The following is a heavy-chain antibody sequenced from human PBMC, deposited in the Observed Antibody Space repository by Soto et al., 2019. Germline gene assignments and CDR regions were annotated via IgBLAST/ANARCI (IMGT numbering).Heavy chain of an antibody. Sequence: ASVKVSCKASGYTFTTYAIHWVRQAPGQSPEWMGWINADNGNTRYSQKFQGRITITRDTSASTAYMELSSLRSDDTAVYYCAKDREYSGYDRLPLDYWGQGTLVTVSS. J-gene: IGHJ4*02. CDR2: INADNGNT. CDR3: AKDREYSGYDRLPLDY. CDR1: GYTFTTYA. V-gene: IGHV1-3*01. D-gene: IGHD5-12*01.